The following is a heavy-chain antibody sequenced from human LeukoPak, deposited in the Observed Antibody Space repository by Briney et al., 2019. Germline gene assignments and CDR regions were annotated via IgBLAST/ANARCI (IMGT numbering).Heavy chain of an antibody. J-gene: IGHJ4*02. CDR1: GGSLSGYY. Sequence: PSETLSLTCTVSGGSLSGYYWSWIRQPPGKGLEWIGYIYYSGTTKYNPSLKSRVTISVDTSKNQFSLKLSSVTAADTAVYYCARVEMATIFHDYWGQGTLVTVSS. D-gene: IGHD5-24*01. V-gene: IGHV4-59*01. CDR2: IYYSGTT. CDR3: ARVEMATIFHDY.